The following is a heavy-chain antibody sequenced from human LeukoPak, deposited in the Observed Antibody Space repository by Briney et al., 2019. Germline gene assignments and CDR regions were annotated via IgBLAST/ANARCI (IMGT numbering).Heavy chain of an antibody. V-gene: IGHV3-23*01. CDR3: AKDISYGASFDY. CDR1: GFTFSSYA. CDR2: IFGSGGST. Sequence: GGSLRLSCAASGFTFSSYAMYWVRQAPGKGLEWVSGIFGSGGSTHYADSVKGRFTISRDNSKNTLYLQMNSLRAEDTAVYYCAKDISYGASFDYWGQGTLVTVSS. J-gene: IGHJ4*02. D-gene: IGHD5-18*01.